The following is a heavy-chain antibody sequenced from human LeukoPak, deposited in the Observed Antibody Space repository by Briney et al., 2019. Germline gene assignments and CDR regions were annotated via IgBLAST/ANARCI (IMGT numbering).Heavy chain of an antibody. D-gene: IGHD3-22*01. V-gene: IGHV1-8*02. J-gene: IGHJ4*02. Sequence: ASVKVSCKASGYTFTSYDINWVRQATGQGLEWMGWMNPNSGNTGYAQKFQGRVTMTRDTSISTAYMELSRLRSDDTAVYYCARDHHYYDSSNPDYWGQGTLVTVSS. CDR2: MNPNSGNT. CDR1: GYTFTSYD. CDR3: ARDHHYYDSSNPDY.